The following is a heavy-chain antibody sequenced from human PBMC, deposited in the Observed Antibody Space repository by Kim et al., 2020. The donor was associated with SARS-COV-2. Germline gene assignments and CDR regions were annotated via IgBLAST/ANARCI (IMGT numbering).Heavy chain of an antibody. D-gene: IGHD3-22*01. V-gene: IGHV3-21*01. J-gene: IGHJ3*02. CDR1: GFTFSSYS. CDR3: ARVGAMIVVVKPGFAFDI. Sequence: GGSLRLSCAASGFTFSSYSMNWVRQAPGKGLEWVSSISSSSSYIYYADSVKGRFTISRDNAKNSLYLQMNSLRAEDTAVYYCARVGAMIVVVKPGFAFDIWGQGTMVTVSS. CDR2: ISSSSSYI.